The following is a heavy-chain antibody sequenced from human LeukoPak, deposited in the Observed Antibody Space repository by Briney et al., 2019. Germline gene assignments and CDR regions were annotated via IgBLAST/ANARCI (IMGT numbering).Heavy chain of an antibody. CDR2: IIPIFGTA. V-gene: IGHV1-69*13. CDR3: ARTYYYGSGSYSPYYYYYYMDV. Sequence: VASVKVSCKASGGTFSSYAISWVRQAPGQGLEWMGGIIPIFGTANYAQKFQGRVTITADESTSTAYMELSSLRSEDTAVYYCARTYYYGSGSYSPYYYYYYMDVWGKGTTVTISS. CDR1: GGTFSSYA. D-gene: IGHD3-10*01. J-gene: IGHJ6*03.